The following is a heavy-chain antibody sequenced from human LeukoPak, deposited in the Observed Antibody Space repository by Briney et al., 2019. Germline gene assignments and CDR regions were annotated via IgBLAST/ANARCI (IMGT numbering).Heavy chain of an antibody. CDR2: ISGSGGST. V-gene: IGHV3-23*01. Sequence: PGGSLRLSCAASGFTFSSYAMSWVRQAPGKGLEWVSAISGSGGSTYYADSVKGRFTISRDNSKNTLYLQMNSLRAEDTAVYYCAKGDSGYDLRGYYYYGMDVWGQGTTVTVSS. CDR3: AKGDSGYDLRGYYYYGMDV. J-gene: IGHJ6*02. D-gene: IGHD5-12*01. CDR1: GFTFSSYA.